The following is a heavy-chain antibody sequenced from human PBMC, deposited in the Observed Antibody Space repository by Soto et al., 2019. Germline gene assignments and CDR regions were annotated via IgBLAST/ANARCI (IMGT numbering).Heavy chain of an antibody. J-gene: IGHJ5*02. V-gene: IGHV4-31*03. CDR1: GGSISSGGYY. CDR3: ARGIDYTNWFDP. CDR2: IYYSGST. D-gene: IGHD4-4*01. Sequence: PSETLSLTCTVSGGSISSGGYYWSWIRQHPGKGLEWIGYIYYSGSTYYNPSLKSRVTISVDTSKNQFSLKLSSVTAADTAVYYCARGIDYTNWFDPWGQGTLVTVSS.